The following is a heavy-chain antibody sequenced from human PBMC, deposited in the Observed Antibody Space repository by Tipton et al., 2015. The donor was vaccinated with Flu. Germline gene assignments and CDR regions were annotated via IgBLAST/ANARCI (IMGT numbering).Heavy chain of an antibody. D-gene: IGHD4-23*01. Sequence: GLVKPSETLSLTCTVSGGSISSSSYYWGWIRQPPGKGLEWIGSIYYSGSTNYNPSLKSRVTISVDTSKNQFSLKLSSVTAADTAVYYCARSPKLQSSPFDYWGQGTLVTVSS. J-gene: IGHJ4*02. CDR2: IYYSGST. CDR3: ARSPKLQSSPFDY. V-gene: IGHV4-39*07. CDR1: GGSISSSSYY.